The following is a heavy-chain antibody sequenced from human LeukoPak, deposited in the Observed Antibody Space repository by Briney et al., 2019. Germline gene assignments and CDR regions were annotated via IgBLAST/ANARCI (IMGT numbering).Heavy chain of an antibody. CDR1: GFTFSSYS. Sequence: PGGSLRLSCAASGFTFSSYSMNWVRQAPGKGLEWVSSISSSSSYIYYADSVKGRFTISRDNSKNTLYLQMNSLRAEDTAVYYCAREKTGYNSALDGMDVWGQGTTVTVSS. D-gene: IGHD6-19*01. CDR3: AREKTGYNSALDGMDV. J-gene: IGHJ6*02. CDR2: ISSSSSYI. V-gene: IGHV3-21*01.